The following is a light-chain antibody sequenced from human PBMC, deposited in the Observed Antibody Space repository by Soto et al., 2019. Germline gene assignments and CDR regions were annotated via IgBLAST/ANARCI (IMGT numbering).Light chain of an antibody. Sequence: EIVLTQSPGTLSLSPGERASLSCRAAQDIITKKLAWYQQKTGHTPRLLIYGASNRAPGIPDRFSGSGSGTDFTLTISGVGPEDFAVYYCLQYDTAPRTFGQGTKVDIK. V-gene: IGKV3-20*01. J-gene: IGKJ1*01. CDR2: GAS. CDR3: LQYDTAPRT. CDR1: QDIITKK.